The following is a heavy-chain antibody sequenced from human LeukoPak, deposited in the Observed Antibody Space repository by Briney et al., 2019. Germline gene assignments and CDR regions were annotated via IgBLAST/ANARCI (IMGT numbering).Heavy chain of an antibody. D-gene: IGHD5-18*01. Sequence: GESLKISCKGSGYSFTSYWIDWVRQMPGKGLEWMGIIYPGDCDTRYSPSFQGQVTISADKSINTAYLQWGSLKASDTAMYYCARLEGGNTFGYDYWGQGTLVTVSS. J-gene: IGHJ4*02. V-gene: IGHV5-51*01. CDR3: ARLEGGNTFGYDY. CDR2: IYPGDCDT. CDR1: GYSFTSYW.